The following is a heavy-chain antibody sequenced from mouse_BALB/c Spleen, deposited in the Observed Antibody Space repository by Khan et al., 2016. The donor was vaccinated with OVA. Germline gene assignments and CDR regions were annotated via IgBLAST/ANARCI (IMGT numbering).Heavy chain of an antibody. Sequence: VELVESGAGLVRPGGSLKLSCAASGFSFSSYSMSWVRQTPEKRLEWVATISTGGSYTYYPDSVKGRFTISRDNAKNTLYLQISSLKSEDTAMYYCTRDRGYYGSNPYFDYWGQGTTLTVSS. CDR3: TRDRGYYGSNPYFDY. J-gene: IGHJ2*01. V-gene: IGHV5-6-4*01. CDR1: GFSFSSYS. CDR2: ISTGGSYT. D-gene: IGHD1-1*01.